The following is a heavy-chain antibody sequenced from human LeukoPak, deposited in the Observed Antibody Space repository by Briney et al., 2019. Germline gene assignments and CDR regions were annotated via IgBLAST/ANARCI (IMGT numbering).Heavy chain of an antibody. D-gene: IGHD3-10*01. CDR1: GFPFNTYA. V-gene: IGHV3-30-3*01. CDR3: ARDLMIRGVISPHFDY. J-gene: IGHJ4*02. CDR2: ISYDGARK. Sequence: GGSLRLSCVASGFPFNTYALHWVRQAPGKGLEWVALISYDGARKRYADSVKGRFTISRDNLRSTVYLQLNSLRGDDTGVYYCARDLMIRGVISPHFDYWGQGTLVTVYS.